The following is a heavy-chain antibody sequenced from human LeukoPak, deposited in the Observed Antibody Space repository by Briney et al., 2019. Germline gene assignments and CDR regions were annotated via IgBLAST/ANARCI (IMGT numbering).Heavy chain of an antibody. Sequence: PGGSLRLSCAASGFTFSSYAMHWVRQAPGKGLERVAVVSYDGSNKYYADSVKGRFTISRDNSKNTLYLQMNSLRAEDTAVYYCARGRFLEWLNIMDVWGKGTTVTVSS. CDR3: ARGRFLEWLNIMDV. J-gene: IGHJ6*04. V-gene: IGHV3-30*01. CDR2: VSYDGSNK. CDR1: GFTFSSYA. D-gene: IGHD3-3*01.